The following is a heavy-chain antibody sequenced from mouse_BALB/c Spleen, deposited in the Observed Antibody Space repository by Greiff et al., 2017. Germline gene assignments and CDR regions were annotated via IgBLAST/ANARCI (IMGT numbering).Heavy chain of an antibody. Sequence: QVQLQQSGAELVKPGASVKLSCKASGYTFTSYWMHWVKQRPGQGLEWIGEIDPSDSYTNYNQKFKGKATLTVDNSSSTAYMQLSSLTSEDSAVYYCARRITTGYFDDWGAGTTVTVSS. CDR1: GYTFTSYW. CDR3: ARRITTGYFDD. V-gene: IGHV1-69*02. D-gene: IGHD1-1*01. CDR2: IDPSDSYT. J-gene: IGHJ1*01.